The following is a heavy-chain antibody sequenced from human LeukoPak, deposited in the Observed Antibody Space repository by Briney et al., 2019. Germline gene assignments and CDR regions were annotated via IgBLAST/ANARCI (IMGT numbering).Heavy chain of an antibody. CDR3: ARHGFCSNGICDLDF. J-gene: IGHJ4*02. Sequence: PGESLRISCQASGYTFNYYWIGWVRQMPGKGLEWMGVVYPDDSQVIYDPTFEGQVTFSVDESINTVYLQWTSLKTSDTAMYYCARHGFCSNGICDLDFWGQGTLVTVSS. V-gene: IGHV5-51*01. CDR1: GYTFNYYW. D-gene: IGHD2-15*01. CDR2: VYPDDSQV.